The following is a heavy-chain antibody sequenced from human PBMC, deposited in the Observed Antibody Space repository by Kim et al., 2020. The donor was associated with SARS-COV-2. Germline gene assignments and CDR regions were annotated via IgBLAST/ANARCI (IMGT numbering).Heavy chain of an antibody. D-gene: IGHD1-1*01. CDR1: GYTFTSYG. CDR3: ARVGSATTGTDNWFDP. V-gene: IGHV1-18*01. Sequence: ASVKVSCKASGYTFTSYGISWVRQAPGQGLEWMGWISAYNGNTNYAQKLQGRVTMTTDTSTSTAYMELRSLRSDDTAVYYCARVGSATTGTDNWFDPWGQETLVTVSS. CDR2: ISAYNGNT. J-gene: IGHJ5*02.